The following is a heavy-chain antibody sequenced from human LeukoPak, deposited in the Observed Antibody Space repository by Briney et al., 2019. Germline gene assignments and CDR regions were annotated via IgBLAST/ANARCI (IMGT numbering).Heavy chain of an antibody. J-gene: IGHJ4*02. CDR1: GFTFSSYA. V-gene: IGHV4-30-4*08. CDR3: ARARSGYYYHFDY. Sequence: LRLSCAASGFTFSSYAMSWVRQPPGKGLEWIGYIYYSGSTYYNPSLKSRVNISLDTSKNQISLKVTSVTAADTAVYYCARARSGYYYHFDYWGQGTLVTVSS. CDR2: IYYSGST. D-gene: IGHD3-22*01.